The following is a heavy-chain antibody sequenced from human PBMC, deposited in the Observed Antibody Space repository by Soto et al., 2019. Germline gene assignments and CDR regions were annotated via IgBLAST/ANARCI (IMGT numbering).Heavy chain of an antibody. D-gene: IGHD3-9*01. J-gene: IGHJ4*02. V-gene: IGHV3-9*01. Sequence: EVQLVESGGGLVQPGRSLRLSCAASGFTFDDYAMHWVRQAPGKGLEWVSGISWNSGSIGYADSVKGRFTISRDNAKNSLYLQRNSLKAEDTALYYCAKGGYFDWLSDYWGQGTLVTVSS. CDR2: ISWNSGSI. CDR3: AKGGYFDWLSDY. CDR1: GFTFDDYA.